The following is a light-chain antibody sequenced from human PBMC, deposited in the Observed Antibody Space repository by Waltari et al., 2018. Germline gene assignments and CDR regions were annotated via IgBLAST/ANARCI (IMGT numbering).Light chain of an antibody. Sequence: DIQMTQSPSSLSASVGDRVSITCRASQSISHYLNWYQQKPGKAPKLLIYAASSLQSGVPSRFSGSGSGTDFTLTISSLQPEDFATYFCQQSYSSPQRTFGPGTKVEIK. J-gene: IGKJ1*01. CDR1: QSISHY. CDR2: AAS. V-gene: IGKV1-39*01. CDR3: QQSYSSPQRT.